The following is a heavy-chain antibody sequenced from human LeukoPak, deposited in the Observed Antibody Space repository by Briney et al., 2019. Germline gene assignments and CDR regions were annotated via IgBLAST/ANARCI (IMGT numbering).Heavy chain of an antibody. J-gene: IGHJ4*02. D-gene: IGHD2-2*03. CDR3: ARDGLGFDY. CDR2: IYYSGST. CDR1: GGSISSYY. V-gene: IGHV4-59*01. Sequence: SESLSLTCTVSGGSISSYYWSWIRQPPGKGLEWIGYIYYSGSTNYNPSLKSRVTISVDTSKNQFSLKLSSVTAADTAVYYCARDGLGFDYWGQGTLVTVSS.